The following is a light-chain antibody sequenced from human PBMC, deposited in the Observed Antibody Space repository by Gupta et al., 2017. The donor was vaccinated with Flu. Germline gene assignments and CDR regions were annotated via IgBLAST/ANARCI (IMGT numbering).Light chain of an antibody. Sequence: QSALTPPASVSGSPGQSLTVSCTGTGSDVGFYNYVSWYQQHPGKAPKLLIYEVSYRPSGVSNRFSGSKSGNTASLTISGLQAEDEADYYCSSYTSTATLLFGTGTKVTVL. J-gene: IGLJ1*01. V-gene: IGLV2-14*01. CDR3: SSYTSTATLL. CDR1: GSDVGFYNY. CDR2: EVS.